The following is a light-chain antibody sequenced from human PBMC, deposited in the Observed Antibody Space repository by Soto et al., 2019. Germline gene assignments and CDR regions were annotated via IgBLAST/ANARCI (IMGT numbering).Light chain of an antibody. CDR3: QQYGSSPMYT. Sequence: EIVLTQSPXTLXLSPGXXATXSXXXSQSXXSSYLAWYQQKPGQAPRLLIYGASSRATGIPDRFSGSGSGTDFTLTISRLEPEDFAVYYCQQYGSSPMYTFGQGTKLEIK. CDR1: QSXXSSY. V-gene: IGKV3-20*01. J-gene: IGKJ2*01. CDR2: GAS.